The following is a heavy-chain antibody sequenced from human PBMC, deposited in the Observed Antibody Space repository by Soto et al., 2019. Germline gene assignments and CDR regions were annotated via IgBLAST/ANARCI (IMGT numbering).Heavy chain of an antibody. J-gene: IGHJ4*02. D-gene: IGHD2-15*01. CDR2: IIPILGIA. CDR1: RGTFSSYT. CDR3: AVDIVVVVAATKRFGY. Sequence: GGSVKVSCKASRGTFSSYTISWVRQAPGQGLEWMGRIIPILGIANYAQKFQGRVTITADKSTSTAYMELSSLRSEDTAVYYCAVDIVVVVAATKRFGYWGQGTLVTVSS. V-gene: IGHV1-69*02.